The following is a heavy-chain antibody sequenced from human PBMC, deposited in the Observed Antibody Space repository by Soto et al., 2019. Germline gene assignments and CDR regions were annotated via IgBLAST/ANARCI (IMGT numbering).Heavy chain of an antibody. J-gene: IGHJ5*02. CDR1: VGSISSYY. D-gene: IGHD6-19*01. Sequence: SETLSLTCTVSVGSISSYYWSWIRQPPGKGLEWIGYIYNSGSTNYNPSLKSRVTISADTSKNQFSLKLSSVTAADTAVYYCARWYSSGWYGWFDPWGQGTQVTVSS. V-gene: IGHV4-59*08. CDR3: ARWYSSGWYGWFDP. CDR2: IYNSGST.